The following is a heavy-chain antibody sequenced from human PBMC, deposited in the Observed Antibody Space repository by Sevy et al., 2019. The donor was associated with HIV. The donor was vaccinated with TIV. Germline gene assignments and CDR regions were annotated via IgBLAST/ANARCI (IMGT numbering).Heavy chain of an antibody. Sequence: GGSLGLSCAASGFTFSSYEMNWVRQAPGKGLEWVSYISSSGSTIYYADSVKGRFTISRDNAKNSLYLQMNSLRAEDTAVYYCARETVYYDSSGYYYGGVDYWGQGTLVTVSS. D-gene: IGHD3-22*01. J-gene: IGHJ4*02. V-gene: IGHV3-48*03. CDR1: GFTFSSYE. CDR3: ARETVYYDSSGYYYGGVDY. CDR2: ISSSGSTI.